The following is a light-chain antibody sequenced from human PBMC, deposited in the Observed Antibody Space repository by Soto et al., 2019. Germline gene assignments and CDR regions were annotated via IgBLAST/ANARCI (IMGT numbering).Light chain of an antibody. CDR2: GAS. CDR1: QSISTH. CDR3: QQRASWPT. J-gene: IGKJ5*01. V-gene: IGKV3-11*01. Sequence: EIVLTQSPVTLSMSPGDRATLSCRASQSISTHLAWYQQKPGQPPRLLIFGASNRAAGIPDRFSGGGSETDFSLTISSLEPEDSAIYCCQQRASWPTLGQGTRLEIK.